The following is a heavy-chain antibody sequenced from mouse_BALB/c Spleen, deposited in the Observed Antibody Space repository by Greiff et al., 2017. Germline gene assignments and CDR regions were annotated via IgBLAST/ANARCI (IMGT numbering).Heavy chain of an antibody. Sequence: VHLKQSGTVLARPGASVKMSCKASGYTFTSYWMHWVKQRPGQGLEWIGAIYPGNSDTSYNQKFKGKAKLTAVTSTSTAYMELSSLTNEDSAVYYCTRTQSTEVTAGYYAMDYWGQGTSVTVSS. CDR2: IYPGNSDT. J-gene: IGHJ4*01. CDR1: GYTFTSYW. V-gene: IGHV1-5*01. CDR3: TRTQSTEVTAGYYAMDY. D-gene: IGHD2-2*01.